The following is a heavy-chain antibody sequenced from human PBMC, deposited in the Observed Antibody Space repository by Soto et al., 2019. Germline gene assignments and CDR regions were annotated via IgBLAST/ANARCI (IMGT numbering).Heavy chain of an antibody. J-gene: IGHJ4*02. CDR3: ARTDYLFSTLTYYFDY. CDR1: GYTFTGYY. V-gene: IGHV1-2*02. Sequence: GASVKVSCKASGYTFTGYYVNWARQAPGQGLEWMGWINPDNGVPNYAQKFQGRVTLSRDTSINTAYMELSRLTSDDTAMYYCARTDYLFSTLTYYFDYCGQGTLGTVSS. D-gene: IGHD3-16*01. CDR2: INPDNGVP.